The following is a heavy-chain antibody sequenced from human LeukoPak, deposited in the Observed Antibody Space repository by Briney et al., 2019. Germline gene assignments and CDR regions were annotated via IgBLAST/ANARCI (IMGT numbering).Heavy chain of an antibody. CDR3: ARSEQQNFDY. J-gene: IGHJ4*02. D-gene: IGHD6-13*01. CDR2: IYWYDDK. Sequence: SGPTLVKPTQTLTLTCTFSGLSLRTSGVGVGWIRQPPGKALEWLALIYWYDDKHYSQSLKSRLTITKDTSKNQVVLTMTNMDPVDTATYYCARSEQQNFDYWGQGTLVTVSS. CDR1: GLSLRTSGVG. V-gene: IGHV2-5*01.